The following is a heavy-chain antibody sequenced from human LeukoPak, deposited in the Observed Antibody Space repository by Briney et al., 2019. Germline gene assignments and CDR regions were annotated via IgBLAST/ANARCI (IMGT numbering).Heavy chain of an antibody. J-gene: IGHJ4*02. V-gene: IGHV3-21*01. D-gene: IGHD4-17*01. CDR2: ISSSNIYI. CDR1: GFTFSSYS. Sequence: GGSLRLSCAASGFTFSSYSMNWVRQAPGKGLEWVSSISSSNIYIYYADSVKGRFTISRDYAKNSLYLQMNSLRAEDTAVYYCATDRAGLYGDYESYFDYWGQGTLVTVSS. CDR3: ATDRAGLYGDYESYFDY.